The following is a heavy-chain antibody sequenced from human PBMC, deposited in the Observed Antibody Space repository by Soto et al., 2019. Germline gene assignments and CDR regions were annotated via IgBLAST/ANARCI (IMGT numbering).Heavy chain of an antibody. CDR3: AAVNSLRYCSGGSCYSGVVDY. CDR2: IYHSGST. V-gene: IGHV4-4*02. Sequence: QVQLQESGPGLVKPSGTLSLTCAVSSGSISSSNWWSWVRQPPGKGLEWIGEIYHSGSTNYNPSLKSRVTISVDKSKNQFSLKLSSVTAADTDVYYCAAVNSLRYCSGGSCYSGVVDYWGQGTLVTVSS. J-gene: IGHJ4*02. CDR1: SGSISSSNW. D-gene: IGHD2-15*01.